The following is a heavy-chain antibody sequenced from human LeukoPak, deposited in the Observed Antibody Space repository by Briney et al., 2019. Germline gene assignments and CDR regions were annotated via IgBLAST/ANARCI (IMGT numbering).Heavy chain of an antibody. J-gene: IGHJ4*02. CDR1: VYTFTVYY. Sequence: ASVKVSCTASVYTFTVYYIHWVRHAPGQGLQWRGWGNPNSGGTNYAQNFQGRVTMTRHTSISTAYLELSRLTSDDTAVYYCARVRYCSSTSCYAYGGPFDYWRQGTQVTDCS. CDR2: GNPNSGGT. V-gene: IGHV1-2*02. D-gene: IGHD2-2*01. CDR3: ARVRYCSSTSCYAYGGPFDY.